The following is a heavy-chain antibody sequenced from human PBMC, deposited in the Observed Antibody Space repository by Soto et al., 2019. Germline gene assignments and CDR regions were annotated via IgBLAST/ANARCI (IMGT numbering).Heavy chain of an antibody. V-gene: IGHV3-74*01. CDR1: GFTFSSYW. D-gene: IGHD3-22*01. CDR2: INSDGSST. CDR3: ARDCRKYYYDSSGGLGGFDL. J-gene: IGHJ2*01. Sequence: GSLRLSCAASGFTFSSYWMHWVRQAPGKGLVWVSRINSDGSSTSYADSVKGRFTISRDNAKNTLYLQMNSLRAEDTAVYYCARDCRKYYYDSSGGLGGFDLWGRGTLVTVS.